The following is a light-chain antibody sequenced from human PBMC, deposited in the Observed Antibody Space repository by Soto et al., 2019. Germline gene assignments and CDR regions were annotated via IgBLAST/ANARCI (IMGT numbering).Light chain of an antibody. V-gene: IGKV3-20*01. J-gene: IGKJ4*01. Sequence: EIVLTQSPGTLSLSPGERATLSCGASQSVSSNYLAWYRQKPGQGPRLLIYGASSRATAIPDRFSGSGSGTDFTLTITRLEPEDFAVYYCQQYGTSPLTFGGGTKIEIK. CDR1: QSVSSNY. CDR3: QQYGTSPLT. CDR2: GAS.